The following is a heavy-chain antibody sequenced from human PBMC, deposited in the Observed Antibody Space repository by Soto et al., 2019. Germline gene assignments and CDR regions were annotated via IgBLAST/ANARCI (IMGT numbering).Heavy chain of an antibody. D-gene: IGHD3-22*01. CDR2: ISANSGNT. CDR1: GFIFNNYA. J-gene: IGHJ4*02. V-gene: IGHV1-18*04. Sequence: ASVKVSCKAFGFIFNNYAISWVRQAPGQGLEWMGWISANSGNTNYAQKLQGRVTMTTDTSTSTAYMELRSLRSDDTAVYYCATAGNYGSSSRDFWGQGTLVTVSS. CDR3: ATAGNYGSSSRDF.